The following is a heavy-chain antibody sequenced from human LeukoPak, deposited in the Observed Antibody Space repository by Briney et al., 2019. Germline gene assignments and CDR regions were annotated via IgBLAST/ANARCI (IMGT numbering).Heavy chain of an antibody. CDR1: GFTFSNAW. D-gene: IGHD3-22*01. CDR2: IKSKTDGGTP. Sequence: GGSLRLSCAASGFTFSNAWMRRVRQAPGKGLEWVGRIKSKTDGGTPDYAAPVKGRFTISRDDSKNTLYLQMNSLKTEDTAVYYCTKYYYDSSGYYSDAFDIWGQGTMVTVSS. CDR3: TKYYYDSSGYYSDAFDI. J-gene: IGHJ3*02. V-gene: IGHV3-15*01.